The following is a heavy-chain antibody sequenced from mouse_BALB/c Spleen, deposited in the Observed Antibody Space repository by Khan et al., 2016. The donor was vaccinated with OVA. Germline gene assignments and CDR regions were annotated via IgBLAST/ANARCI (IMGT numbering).Heavy chain of an antibody. CDR1: GYTFTYYY. V-gene: IGHV1S81*02. Sequence: QVQLQQSGAELVKPWASVRLSCKASGYTFTYYYLYWVKQRPGHGLEWIGVINPSNGGTNFNEKFKNKVTLTVDKSSSTAYMQLSRLPSEDAAVYCCAGAGYGTFAYWGQGTLVTVSA. CDR2: INPSNGGT. D-gene: IGHD2-1*01. CDR3: AGAGYGTFAY. J-gene: IGHJ3*01.